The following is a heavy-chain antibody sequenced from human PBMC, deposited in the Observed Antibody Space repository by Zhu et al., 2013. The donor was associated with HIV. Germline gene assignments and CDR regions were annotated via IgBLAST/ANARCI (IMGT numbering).Heavy chain of an antibody. CDR1: GYTFIGYY. CDR2: INPNSGGT. J-gene: IGHJ3*01. CDR3: AREERALDV. Sequence: QVQLVQSGAEVKKPGASVKVSCKASGYTFIGYYIHWVRQAPGQGLEWMGWINPNSGGTNYAQKFQGRVTMTRDTSTHTAHMELRSLRFDDTGIYYCAREERALDVWGQGTMVTVFS. V-gene: IGHV1-2*02.